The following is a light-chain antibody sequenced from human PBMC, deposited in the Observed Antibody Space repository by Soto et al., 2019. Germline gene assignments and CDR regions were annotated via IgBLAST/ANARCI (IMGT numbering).Light chain of an antibody. J-gene: IGLJ3*02. V-gene: IGLV2-8*01. CDR3: TSYAGSNNPVV. CDR2: GVN. CDR1: SSDVGSYNY. Sequence: QSALTQAPSASGSPGQSVTITCTGTSSDVGSYNYVSWYKQHPDKAPKLIIYGVNERPSGVPDRFSGSKSGNTASLTVSGPQAGDEADYYCTSYAGSNNPVVFGGGTKVTVL.